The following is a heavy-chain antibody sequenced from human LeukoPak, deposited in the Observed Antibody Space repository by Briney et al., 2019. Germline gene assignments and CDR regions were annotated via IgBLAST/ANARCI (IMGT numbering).Heavy chain of an antibody. V-gene: IGHV3-23*01. CDR2: ITGSGGST. CDR3: ARDSRDIAWYFDF. Sequence: GGSLRLSCAASGFTFSSYAMGWVRQAPGKGLEWVSLITGSGGSTFYADSVKGRFTISRDNSKSTLYLQMSSLRAEDTAVYYCARDSRDIAWYFDFWGQGTLVTVSS. CDR1: GFTFSSYA. J-gene: IGHJ4*02. D-gene: IGHD2-15*01.